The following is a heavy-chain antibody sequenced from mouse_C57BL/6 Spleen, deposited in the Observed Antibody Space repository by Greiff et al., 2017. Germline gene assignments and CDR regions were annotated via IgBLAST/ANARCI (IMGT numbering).Heavy chain of an antibody. J-gene: IGHJ2*01. CDR2: ISSGGSYT. V-gene: IGHV5-6*01. D-gene: IGHD1-1*01. Sequence: EVNVVESGGDLVKPGGSLKLSCAASGFTFRSYGMSWVRQTPDKRLEWVATISSGGSYTYYPDSVKGRFTISRDNAKNTLYLQMSSLKSEDTAMYYCARLYDSNYFDYWGQGTTLTVSS. CDR3: ARLYDSNYFDY. CDR1: GFTFRSYG.